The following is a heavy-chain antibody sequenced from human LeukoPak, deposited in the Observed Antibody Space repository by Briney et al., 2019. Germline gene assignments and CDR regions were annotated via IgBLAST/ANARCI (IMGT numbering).Heavy chain of an antibody. CDR2: IYPADSDT. V-gene: IGHV5-51*01. D-gene: IGHD1-26*01. Sequence: GESLKISCGASGYSFTNYWIGWVRQKPGKGLERMGIIYPADSDTRYSPSFQGQVTISADKSISTAYLQWSSLKASDTAMYYCARPERVGGTTWGQGTLVTVSS. J-gene: IGHJ4*02. CDR3: ARPERVGGTT. CDR1: GYSFTNYW.